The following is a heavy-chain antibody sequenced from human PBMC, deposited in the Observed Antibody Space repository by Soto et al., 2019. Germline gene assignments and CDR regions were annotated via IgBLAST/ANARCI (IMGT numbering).Heavy chain of an antibody. CDR2: IYPGDSDT. J-gene: IGHJ3*02. D-gene: IGHD6-19*01. CDR3: ARGIAVAGTCDAFDI. V-gene: IGHV5-51*01. Sequence: VASLKISCKDSGYSFTSYWIGWVRQMPGKGLEWMGIIYPGDSDTRYSPSFQGQVTISADKSISTAYLQWSSLKASDTAMYYCARGIAVAGTCDAFDIWGQGTMVTVSS. CDR1: GYSFTSYW.